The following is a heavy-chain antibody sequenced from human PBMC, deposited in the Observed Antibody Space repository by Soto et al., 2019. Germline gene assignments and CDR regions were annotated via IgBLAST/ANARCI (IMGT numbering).Heavy chain of an antibody. D-gene: IGHD7-27*01. V-gene: IGHV3-30*18. CDR2: ISYDGSNK. CDR3: AKDLLGPGRAYGMDV. CDR1: GFTFSSYG. J-gene: IGHJ6*02. Sequence: QVQLVESGGGVVQPGRSPRLSYAASGFTFSSYGMHWVRQAPGKGLEWVAVISYDGSNKYYADSVKGRFTISRDNSKNTLYLQMNSLRAEDTAVYYCAKDLLGPGRAYGMDVRGQGTTVTVSS.